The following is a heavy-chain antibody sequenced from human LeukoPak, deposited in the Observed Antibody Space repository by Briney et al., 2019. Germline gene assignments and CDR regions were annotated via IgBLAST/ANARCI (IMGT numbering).Heavy chain of an antibody. CDR3: ARRRAATYYFDC. V-gene: IGHV4-61*05. D-gene: IGHD2-15*01. CDR1: GASIGSIGAY. CDR2: MSYSGTTSYSGTT. J-gene: IGHJ4*02. Sequence: SETLSLTCTVSGASIGSIGAYWGWVRQPPGKGLEWLATMSYSGTTSYSGTTYYNPSLRSRVTISVDTSKSQFSLKLGSVTAADTAVYYCARRRAATYYFDCWGQGTLVTVSS.